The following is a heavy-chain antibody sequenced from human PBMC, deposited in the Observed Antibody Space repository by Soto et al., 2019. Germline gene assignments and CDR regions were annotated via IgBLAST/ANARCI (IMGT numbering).Heavy chain of an antibody. Sequence: QLQLQESGPGLVKPSETLSLTCTVSGGSISSSSYYWGWIRQPPGKGLEWIGSIYYSGSTYYNPSLTRRLTISVATSKNQFSLKLSSVTAADTAVYYCARHQYCGGDCYSNVFDYWGQGTLVTVSS. CDR2: IYYSGST. CDR1: GGSISSSSYY. D-gene: IGHD2-21*01. J-gene: IGHJ4*02. V-gene: IGHV4-39*01. CDR3: ARHQYCGGDCYSNVFDY.